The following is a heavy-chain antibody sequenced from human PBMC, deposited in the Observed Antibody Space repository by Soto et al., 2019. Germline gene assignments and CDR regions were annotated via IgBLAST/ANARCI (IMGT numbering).Heavy chain of an antibody. CDR1: GFTFDNYA. CDR2: ISWNSNTI. Sequence: GGSLRLSCAASGFTFDNYAMHWVRQAPGKGLEWVSGISWNSNTIAYADSVKGRFTVSRDNAKNSLYLQMNSLRAEDTAFYYCAKDTGPNWGQGTLVTVS. V-gene: IGHV3-9*01. J-gene: IGHJ4*02. CDR3: AKDTGPN.